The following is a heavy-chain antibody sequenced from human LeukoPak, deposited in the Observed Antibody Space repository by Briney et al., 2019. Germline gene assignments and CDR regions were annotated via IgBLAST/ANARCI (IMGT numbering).Heavy chain of an antibody. Sequence: PGGFLRLSCAASGFTFSSYAVSWVRQAPGKGLEWVSSISSSSSYIYYADSVKGRFTISRDNAKNSLYLQMNSLRAEDTAVYYCARASYCSSTSCYLDYFDYWGQGTLVTVSS. V-gene: IGHV3-21*01. D-gene: IGHD2-2*01. CDR2: ISSSSSYI. CDR1: GFTFSSYA. J-gene: IGHJ4*02. CDR3: ARASYCSSTSCYLDYFDY.